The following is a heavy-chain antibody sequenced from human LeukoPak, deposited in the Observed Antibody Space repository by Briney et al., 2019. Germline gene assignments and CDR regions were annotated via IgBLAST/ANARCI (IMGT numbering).Heavy chain of an antibody. CDR2: IITIFGKA. D-gene: IGHD5-24*01. V-gene: IGHV1-69*05. CDR3: ARSRDGYRRVPKSAEYFQH. CDR1: AGSFSSYA. J-gene: IGHJ1*01. Sequence: ASGTVSCTASAGSFSSYAISWVRQAPAPGLEWMGGIITIFGKANNEKKYQGRVTITTDESTSTAYMELNSLRSEDTAVYYCARSRDGYRRVPKSAEYFQHWGQGTLVTVSS.